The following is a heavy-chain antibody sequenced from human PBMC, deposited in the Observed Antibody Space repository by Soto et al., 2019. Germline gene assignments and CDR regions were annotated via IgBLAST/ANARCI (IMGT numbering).Heavy chain of an antibody. CDR3: ASPHPVYSSGWFDQH. Sequence: GGSLRLSCAASGFTFSSYAMHWVRQAPGKGLEWVAVISYDGSNKYYADSVKGRFTIARDNSKNTLYLQMNSLRAEDTAVYYCASPHPVYSSGWFDQHWGQGTLVTVSS. J-gene: IGHJ1*01. V-gene: IGHV3-30-3*01. D-gene: IGHD6-19*01. CDR2: ISYDGSNK. CDR1: GFTFSSYA.